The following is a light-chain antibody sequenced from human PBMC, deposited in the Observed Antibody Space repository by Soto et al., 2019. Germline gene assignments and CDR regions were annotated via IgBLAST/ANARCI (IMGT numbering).Light chain of an antibody. V-gene: IGKV1-39*01. CDR2: AAS. J-gene: IGKJ2*01. CDR3: QQSYSTHT. CDR1: QSINTN. Sequence: DIQMTQSPSSLSASVGDKVTITCRASQSINTNLNWYQQKPRKAPKLLIYAASSLQSGVPSRFSGSGSGSDFTLTISSLQPEDFATYYCQQSYSTHTFGQGTKLEIK.